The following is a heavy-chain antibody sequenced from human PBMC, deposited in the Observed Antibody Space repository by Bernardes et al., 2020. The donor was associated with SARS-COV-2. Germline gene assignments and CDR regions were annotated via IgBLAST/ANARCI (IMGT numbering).Heavy chain of an antibody. V-gene: IGHV1-18*04. D-gene: IGHD6-13*01. CDR1: GYTFTSYG. Sequence: VSVKVSCKASGYTFTSYGISWVREAPGQGLERMGWISAYNGNTNYAQNLHGRVTMTTDTSTSTAYMELRSLRSDDTAVYYCARDLRRAAGDYYYYGMDVWGQGTTVTVSS. CDR2: ISAYNGNT. CDR3: ARDLRRAAGDYYYYGMDV. J-gene: IGHJ6*02.